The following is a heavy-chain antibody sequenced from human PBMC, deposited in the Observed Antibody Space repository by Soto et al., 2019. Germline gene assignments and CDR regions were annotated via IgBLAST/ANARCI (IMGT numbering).Heavy chain of an antibody. V-gene: IGHV4-31*03. D-gene: IGHD1-1*01. CDR3: ARDVQAHTHCFDY. CDR1: GGSISSGGYY. CDR2: IYYSGST. Sequence: PSETLSLTCTVSGGSISSGGYYWSWIRQHPGKGLEWIGYIYYSGSTYYNPSLKSRVTISVDTSKNQFSLKLSSVTAADTAVYYCARDVQAHTHCFDYWGQGTLVTVSS. J-gene: IGHJ4*02.